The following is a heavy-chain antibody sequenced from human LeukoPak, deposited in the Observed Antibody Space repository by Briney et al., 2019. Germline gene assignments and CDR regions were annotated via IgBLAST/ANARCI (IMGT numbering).Heavy chain of an antibody. CDR3: ARQPTYDWGGDY. V-gene: IGHV4-30-2*03. J-gene: IGHJ4*02. CDR1: GGSISSGGYS. Sequence: TPSETLSLTCAVSGGSISSGGYSWSWIRQPPGKGLEWIGYIYYSGSTYYNPSLKSRVTISVDTSKNQFSLKLSSVTAADTAVYYCARQPTYDWGGDYWGQGTLVTVSS. D-gene: IGHD3-16*01. CDR2: IYYSGST.